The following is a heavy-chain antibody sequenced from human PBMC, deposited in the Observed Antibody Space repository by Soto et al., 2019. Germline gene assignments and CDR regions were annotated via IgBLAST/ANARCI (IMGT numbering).Heavy chain of an antibody. CDR2: ITGSSATI. D-gene: IGHD2-8*01. V-gene: IGHV3-48*02. Sequence: GWSLRLSCASSVFTFIAYSMNWVRQAPGKGLEWVSYITGSSATIYYADSVKGRFTISRDNAKNSLFLQMNSLRDEDTAVYYCARDNGMAGSFDPWGQGTLVTVSS. CDR3: ARDNGMAGSFDP. CDR1: VFTFIAYS. J-gene: IGHJ5*02.